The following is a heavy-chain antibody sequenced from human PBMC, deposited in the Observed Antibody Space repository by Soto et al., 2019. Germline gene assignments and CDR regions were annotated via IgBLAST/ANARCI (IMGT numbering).Heavy chain of an antibody. CDR1: GDSFNSYA. V-gene: IGHV1-69*01. J-gene: IGHJ6*02. D-gene: IGHD2-2*01. CDR3: ARVGYCNTTNCLFYYYHYGMDV. CDR2: IIPIFHTA. Sequence: QVQLVQSGAEVKKPGSSVKVSCKASGDSFNSYAISWVRQAPGQGLEWMGGIIPIFHTANHAQKFQARVTMTADESASTAYMELNGLRSEDTAVYYCARVGYCNTTNCLFYYYHYGMDVWGQGTTVTVS.